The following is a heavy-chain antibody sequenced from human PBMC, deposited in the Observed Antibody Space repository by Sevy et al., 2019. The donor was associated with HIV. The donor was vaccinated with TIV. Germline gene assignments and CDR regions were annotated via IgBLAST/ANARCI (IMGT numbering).Heavy chain of an antibody. CDR2: IYPGDSDT. J-gene: IGHJ5*02. V-gene: IGHV5-51*01. D-gene: IGHD3-10*01. Sequence: GESLKISCKGSGYSFTSYWIGWVRQMPGKGLEWMGIIYPGDSDTRYSPSFQGQVTISADKSISTVYLQWSSLKASDTAMYYCARVSGSGTYSYNWFDPWGQGTLVTVSS. CDR3: ARVSGSGTYSYNWFDP. CDR1: GYSFTSYW.